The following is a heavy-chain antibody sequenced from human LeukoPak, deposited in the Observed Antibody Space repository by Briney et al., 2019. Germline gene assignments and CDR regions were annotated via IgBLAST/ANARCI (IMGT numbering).Heavy chain of an antibody. CDR1: GFTFSSYS. CDR3: ARAPTPSRDGAFDI. Sequence: GGSLRLSCAASGFTFSSYSMNWVRQAPGKGLEWVSSISSSSYIYYADSVKGRFTISRDNAKNSLYLQMNSLRAEDTAVYHCARAPTPSRDGAFDIWGQGTMVTVSS. CDR2: ISSSSYI. D-gene: IGHD5-24*01. V-gene: IGHV3-21*01. J-gene: IGHJ3*02.